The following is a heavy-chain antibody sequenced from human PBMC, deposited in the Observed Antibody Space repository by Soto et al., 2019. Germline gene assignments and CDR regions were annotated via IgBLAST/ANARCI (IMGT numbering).Heavy chain of an antibody. CDR3: AQNGGSGTFYAFDY. CDR2: ISTSGKST. J-gene: IGHJ4*02. CDR1: GFTFSSYA. Sequence: GGSLRLSCAASGFTFSSYAMSWVRQAPGKELAWVSAISTSGKSTYYADSVKGRFTISRDNSKNTLYLHMHSLRAEDTAVYFCAQNGGSGTFYAFDYWGPGTLVTLSS. D-gene: IGHD3-10*01. V-gene: IGHV3-23*01.